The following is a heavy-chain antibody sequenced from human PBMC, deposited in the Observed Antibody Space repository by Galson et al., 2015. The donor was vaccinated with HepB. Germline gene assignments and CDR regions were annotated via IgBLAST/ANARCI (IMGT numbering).Heavy chain of an antibody. Sequence: SLRLSCAASGFTFSSYGMHWVRQAPGKGLEWVAVISYDGSNKYYADSVKGRFTISRDNSKNTLYLQMNSLRAEDTAVYYCAKDRGMDYRFDYWGQGTLVTVSS. CDR3: AKDRGMDYRFDY. D-gene: IGHD4-11*01. CDR1: GFTFSSYG. CDR2: ISYDGSNK. V-gene: IGHV3-30*18. J-gene: IGHJ4*02.